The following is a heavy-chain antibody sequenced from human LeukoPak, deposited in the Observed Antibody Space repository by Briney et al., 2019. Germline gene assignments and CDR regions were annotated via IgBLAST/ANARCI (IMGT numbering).Heavy chain of an antibody. J-gene: IGHJ4*02. V-gene: IGHV3-30*04. CDR1: GFTFSSYA. D-gene: IGHD3-9*01. CDR3: ARVPVLRYFDWSQGAYDY. CDR2: LSYDGSNK. Sequence: GRSLRLSCAASGFTFSSYAMHWVRQAPGKGLEWVAVLSYDGSNKYYADSVKGRFTISRDNSKNTLCLQMNSLRAEDTAVYYCARVPVLRYFDWSQGAYDYWGQGTLVTVSS.